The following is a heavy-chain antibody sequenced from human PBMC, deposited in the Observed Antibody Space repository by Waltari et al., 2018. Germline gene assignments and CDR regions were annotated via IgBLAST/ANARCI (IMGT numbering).Heavy chain of an antibody. V-gene: IGHV4-59*01. CDR2: IYYSGST. CDR1: GGSISSYY. J-gene: IGHJ5*02. Sequence: QVQLQESGPGLVKPSETLSLTCTVSGGSISSYYWSWIRQPPGKGLEWIGYIYYSGSTNYNPSLKSRVTISVDTSKNQFSLKLSSVTAADTAVYYCARSGGNWFDPWGQGTLVTVSS. CDR3: ARSGGNWFDP. D-gene: IGHD1-26*01.